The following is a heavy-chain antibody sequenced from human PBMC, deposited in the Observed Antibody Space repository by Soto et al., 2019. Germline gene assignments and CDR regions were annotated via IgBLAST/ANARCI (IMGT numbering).Heavy chain of an antibody. Sequence: PGGSLRLSCGVSGFTFRRYSMYWGRQAPGKGLEWVAVITHDGSQKYYADYVKGRFTISRGNSKNTLYLQMNSLREEYTAVYYCARDPFDYESDIAPPRSRAFDSWAQEPLVP. CDR3: ARDPFDYESDIAPPRSRAFDS. D-gene: IGHD2-15*01. V-gene: IGHV3-30*04. J-gene: IGHJ4*02. CDR1: GFTFRRYS. CDR2: ITHDGSQK.